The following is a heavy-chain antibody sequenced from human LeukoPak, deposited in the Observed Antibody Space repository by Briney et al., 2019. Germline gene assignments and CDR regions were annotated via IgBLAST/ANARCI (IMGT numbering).Heavy chain of an antibody. CDR1: GGSISSSSYY. CDR2: IYYSGRT. Sequence: SETLSLTCTVSGGSISSSSYYWNWLPQTPGKGLEWIGYIYYSGRTNYNPSLKSRVTISVDTSKNQFSLTLSSVTTADTAVYYCARDQEAYCSSTSCYEYYYYMDVWGKGTTVTISS. CDR3: ARDQEAYCSSTSCYEYYYYMDV. V-gene: IGHV4-61*01. J-gene: IGHJ6*03. D-gene: IGHD2-2*01.